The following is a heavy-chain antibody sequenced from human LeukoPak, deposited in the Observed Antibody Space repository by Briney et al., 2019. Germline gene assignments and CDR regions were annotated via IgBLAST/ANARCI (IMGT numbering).Heavy chain of an antibody. V-gene: IGHV1-18*01. CDR2: ISAYNGNT. J-gene: IGHJ3*02. CDR3: ARVVWGTDRAFDI. Sequence: ASVKVSXKASGYTFTSYGISWVRQAPGQGLEWMGWISAYNGNTNYAQKLQGRVTMNTDTSTSTAYMELRSLRSDDTAVYYCARVVWGTDRAFDIWGQGTMVTVSS. CDR1: GYTFTSYG. D-gene: IGHD3-16*01.